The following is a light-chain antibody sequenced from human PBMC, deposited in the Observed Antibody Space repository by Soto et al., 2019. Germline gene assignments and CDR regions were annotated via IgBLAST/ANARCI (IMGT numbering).Light chain of an antibody. CDR2: GAS. V-gene: IGKV3-15*01. J-gene: IGKJ1*01. Sequence: EIVMTQSPATLSVSPGDRATLSSRASQRVGSSLAWSQQKPGQAPRLLIYGASTRATGIPVRFSGSGSETEFTLTISSLQSEDFAVYFCQQYNNWPPTFGQGTKVEIK. CDR1: QRVGSS. CDR3: QQYNNWPPT.